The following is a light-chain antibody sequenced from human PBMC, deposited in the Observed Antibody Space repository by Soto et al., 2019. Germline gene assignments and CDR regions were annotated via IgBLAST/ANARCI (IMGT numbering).Light chain of an antibody. J-gene: IGKJ3*01. CDR2: DAS. CDR3: QQYEKLPFT. Sequence: DIQMTQSPSSLSASVGDRVTITCQASQDITIYLNWYQQRPGRAPKLLIYDASTLETGVPSRFSGSGSGTVFTFTINSLQPEDIATYYCQQYEKLPFTFGPGTKVAI. V-gene: IGKV1-33*01. CDR1: QDITIY.